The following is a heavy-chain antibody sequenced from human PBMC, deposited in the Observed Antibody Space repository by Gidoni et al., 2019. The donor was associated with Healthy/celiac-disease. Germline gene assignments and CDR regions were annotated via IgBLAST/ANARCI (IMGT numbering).Heavy chain of an antibody. J-gene: IGHJ5*02. Sequence: EVQLLESGRGLVQPGGSLRLSCAASGFTFTSYALSWVRQAPGKGLEWVSAISGSGGKTDYADSVKGRFTISRDKSKNTRYLQMNSLRAEDTAVYYCAKDRSETGYSSSWYEWFDPWGQGTLVTVSS. D-gene: IGHD6-13*01. CDR2: ISGSGGKT. CDR1: GFTFTSYA. CDR3: AKDRSETGYSSSWYEWFDP. V-gene: IGHV3-23*01.